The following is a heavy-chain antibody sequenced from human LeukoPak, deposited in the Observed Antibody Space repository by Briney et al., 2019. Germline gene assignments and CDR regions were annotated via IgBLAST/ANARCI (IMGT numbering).Heavy chain of an antibody. CDR3: AREPVYDSSGYTSPRFDY. Sequence: SVKVSCKASGGTFSSYAISWVRQAPGQGLEWMGRIIPIFGTANYAQKFQGRVTITTDESTSTAYMELSSLRSEDTAVYYCAREPVYDSSGYTSPRFDYWGQGTLVTVSS. D-gene: IGHD3-22*01. V-gene: IGHV1-69*05. CDR2: IIPIFGTA. CDR1: GGTFSSYA. J-gene: IGHJ4*02.